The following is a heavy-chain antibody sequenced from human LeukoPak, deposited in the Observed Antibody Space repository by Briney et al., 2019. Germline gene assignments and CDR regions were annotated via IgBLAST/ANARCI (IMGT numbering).Heavy chain of an antibody. Sequence: SETLSLTCTVSGGSVSSGSYYWSWIRQPPGKGLEWTRHIYYSRNTNYNPSLKSRVTISVDTSKNQFSLKLSSLTARDTGVDCCARDRYCSSTSCPPWYCGMDVWGKGTTVTVSS. CDR1: GGSVSSGSYY. CDR3: ARDRYCSSTSCPPWYCGMDV. D-gene: IGHD2-2*01. J-gene: IGHJ6*04. V-gene: IGHV4-61*01. CDR2: IYYSRNT.